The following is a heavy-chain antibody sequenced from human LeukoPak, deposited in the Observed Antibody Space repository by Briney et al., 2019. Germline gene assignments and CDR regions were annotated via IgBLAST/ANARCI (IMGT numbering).Heavy chain of an antibody. CDR1: GFTFSSFW. V-gene: IGHV3-23*01. CDR2: ISGSGAST. D-gene: IGHD1-26*01. J-gene: IGHJ4*02. Sequence: GGSLRLSCAASGFTFSSFWMTWVRQAPGKGLEWISGISGSGASTYYADSVTGRFTISRDNSRNTLYLQMNSLRGDDTAVYYCAKDVGKWESLHFFDYWGQGTLVTVSS. CDR3: AKDVGKWESLHFFDY.